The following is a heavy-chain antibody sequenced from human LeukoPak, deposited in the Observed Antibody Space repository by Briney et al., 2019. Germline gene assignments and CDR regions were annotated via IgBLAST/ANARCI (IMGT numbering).Heavy chain of an antibody. CDR2: INWNGGST. Sequence: PGGSLRLSCAASGFTFDDYGMSWVRQAPGKGLEWVSGINWNGGSTGYADSVKGRFTISRDNAKNSLYLQMNSLRAEDTALYYCARGARGVSGYYFDFWGQGTWSPSPQ. V-gene: IGHV3-20*04. CDR3: ARGARGVSGYYFDF. D-gene: IGHD3-10*01. CDR1: GFTFDDYG. J-gene: IGHJ4*02.